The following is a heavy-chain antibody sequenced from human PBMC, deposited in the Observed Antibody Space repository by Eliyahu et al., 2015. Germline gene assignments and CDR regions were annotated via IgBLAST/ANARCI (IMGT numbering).Heavy chain of an antibody. CDR1: GFPVSVTPG. J-gene: IGHJ4*02. Sequence: EVQLVESGGGLVKPGGSLRLSCAASGFPVSVTPGXAGSAXXPGKGLEWVGRIKSKTDGGTTDYAAPVKGRFTISRDDSKNTLYLQMNSLKTEDTAVYYCTTGIRVAAAGISFGSARPRVDYWGQGTLVTVSS. CDR3: TTGIRVAAAGISFGSARPRVDY. V-gene: IGHV3-15*01. CDR2: IKSKTDGGTT. D-gene: IGHD6-13*01.